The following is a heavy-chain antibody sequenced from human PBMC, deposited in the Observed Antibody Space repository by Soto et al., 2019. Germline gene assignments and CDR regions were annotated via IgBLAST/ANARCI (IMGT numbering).Heavy chain of an antibody. CDR2: ISSSSSTI. Sequence: GGSLRLSCAASGFTFSSYSMNWVRQAPGKGLEWVSYISSSSSTIYYADSVKGRFTISRDNAKNSLYLQMNSLRAEDTAVYYCARGGGCSGGSCNFDYWGQGTPVTVSS. V-gene: IGHV3-48*01. J-gene: IGHJ4*02. CDR1: GFTFSSYS. CDR3: ARGGGCSGGSCNFDY. D-gene: IGHD2-15*01.